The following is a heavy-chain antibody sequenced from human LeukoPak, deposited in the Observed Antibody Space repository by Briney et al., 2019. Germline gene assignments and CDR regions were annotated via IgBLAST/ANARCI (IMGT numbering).Heavy chain of an antibody. V-gene: IGHV3-33*01. D-gene: IGHD2-2*03. CDR3: ARDGYCSSTRCPLDY. J-gene: IGHJ4*02. CDR2: IWYDGSNK. Sequence: GGSLRLSCAASGFTFNSYGMHWVRQAPGKGLEWVAVIWYDGSNKYYADSVKGRFTISRDNSKNTLYLQMNSLRAEDTAVYYCARDGYCSSTRCPLDYWGQGTLVTVSS. CDR1: GFTFNSYG.